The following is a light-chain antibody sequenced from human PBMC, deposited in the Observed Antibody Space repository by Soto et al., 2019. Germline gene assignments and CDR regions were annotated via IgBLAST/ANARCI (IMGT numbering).Light chain of an antibody. J-gene: IGLJ3*02. CDR2: LNSDGSH. CDR3: QPCGTGFWV. Sequence: QSVLTQSPSASASLGASVKLTCTLSSGHSSYAIAWHQQQPEKGPRYLMKLNSDGSHSKGDGIPDRFSGSSSGAERYLTIASLQSEDEADYYCQPCGTGFWVFGGGPQLTVL. V-gene: IGLV4-69*01. CDR1: SGHSSYA.